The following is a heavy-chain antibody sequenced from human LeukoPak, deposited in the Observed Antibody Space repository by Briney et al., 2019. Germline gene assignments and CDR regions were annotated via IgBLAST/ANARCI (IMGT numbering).Heavy chain of an antibody. CDR1: GFAFPNYA. CDR2: ISGSGSNT. V-gene: IGHV3-23*01. Sequence: GGSLRLSCAASGFAFPNYAMSWVRQAPGKGLEWVSAISGSGSNTYYADSVKGRFTISRDNSKNTLYLQMNSLRAEDTAVYYCTTESVVYSGSSIDIWGQGTMVTVSS. D-gene: IGHD1-26*01. CDR3: TTESVVYSGSSIDI. J-gene: IGHJ3*02.